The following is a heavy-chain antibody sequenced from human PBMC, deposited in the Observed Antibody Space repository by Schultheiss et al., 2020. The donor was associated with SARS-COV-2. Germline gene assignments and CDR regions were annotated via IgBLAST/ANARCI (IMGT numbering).Heavy chain of an antibody. CDR3: ARDYGALDY. CDR2: ISYDGSNK. Sequence: GGSLRLSCAASGFTFSSYAMHWVRQAPGKGLEWVAVISYDGSNKYYADSVKGRFTISRDNAKNTLYLQMNSLRAEETAMYYCARDYGALDYWGQGTLVTVSS. CDR1: GFTFSSYA. D-gene: IGHD4-17*01. V-gene: IGHV3-30*04. J-gene: IGHJ4*02.